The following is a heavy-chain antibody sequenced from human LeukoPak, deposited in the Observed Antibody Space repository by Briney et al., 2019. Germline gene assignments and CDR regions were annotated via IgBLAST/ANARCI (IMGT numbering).Heavy chain of an antibody. CDR1: GGSISSSSYY. D-gene: IGHD2-2*01. V-gene: IGHV4-39*07. CDR3: SRGSTYQPIDY. J-gene: IGHJ4*02. Sequence: SETLSLSCTVSGGSISSSSYYWGWIRQPPGKGLEWIVSIYYSGSTYYNPSLKSRVTISVDTSKNQFSLKLSSGTAADTAVDYCSRGSTYQPIDYWGQGTLVTVSS. CDR2: IYYSGST.